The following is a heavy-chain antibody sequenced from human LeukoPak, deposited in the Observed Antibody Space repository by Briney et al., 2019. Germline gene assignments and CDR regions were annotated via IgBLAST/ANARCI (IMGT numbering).Heavy chain of an antibody. V-gene: IGHV1-18*01. J-gene: IGHJ4*02. D-gene: IGHD2-15*01. CDR2: ISAYNGNT. Sequence: ASVKVSCKASGYTFTSYGISWVRQAPGQGLEWMGWISAYNGNTNYAQKLQGRVTITADKSTSTAYMELSSLRSEDTAVYYCARDQIVVVVAAQRTTQALDYWGQGTLVTVSS. CDR3: ARDQIVVVVAAQRTTQALDY. CDR1: GYTFTSYG.